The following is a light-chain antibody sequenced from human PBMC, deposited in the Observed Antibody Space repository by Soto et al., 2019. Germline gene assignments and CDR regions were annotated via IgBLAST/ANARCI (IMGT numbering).Light chain of an antibody. V-gene: IGKV1-5*01. J-gene: IGKJ4*01. CDR2: DAS. CDR3: QQYHIYPLT. Sequence: DIQMTQSPSTLPASVGDRVTITCRASQSIITWLAWLQQAPGKAPKILISDASSLKSGVPSRFSGSGSGTEFTLTISSLQPDDFATYYCQQYHIYPLTFGGGTKVEI. CDR1: QSIITW.